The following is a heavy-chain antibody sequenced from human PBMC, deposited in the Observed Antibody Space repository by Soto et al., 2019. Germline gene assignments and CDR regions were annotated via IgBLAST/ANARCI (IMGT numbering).Heavy chain of an antibody. D-gene: IGHD3-22*01. V-gene: IGHV1-46*01. J-gene: IGHJ4*02. CDR3: ARSLYYYDSSGYFGY. CDR1: GYTFTSYY. CDR2: INPSGGST. Sequence: ASVEGLRKASGYTFTSYYMHWVRQAPGQGLEWMGIINPSGGSTSYAQKFQGRVTMTRDTSTSTVYMELSSLRSEDTAVYYCARSLYYYDSSGYFGYWGQGTLVTVSS.